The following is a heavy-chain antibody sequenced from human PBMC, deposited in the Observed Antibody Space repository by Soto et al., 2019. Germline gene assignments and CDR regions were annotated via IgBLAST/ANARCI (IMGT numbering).Heavy chain of an antibody. J-gene: IGHJ4*02. V-gene: IGHV3-23*01. CDR3: VGTLSWGVVDY. Sequence: HPGGSLRLSCAASGFTFSSYAMSWVRQAPGKGLEWVSAISGSGGSTYYADSVKGRFTISRDNSKNTLYLQMNSLRAEDTAVYYCVGTLSWGVVDYWGQGTLVTVSS. D-gene: IGHD2-8*01. CDR2: ISGSGGST. CDR1: GFTFSSYA.